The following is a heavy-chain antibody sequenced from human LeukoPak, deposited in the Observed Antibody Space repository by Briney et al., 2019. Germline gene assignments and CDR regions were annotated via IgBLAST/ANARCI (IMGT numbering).Heavy chain of an antibody. CDR3: AKATDYYDSSGYYSVIDY. Sequence: GGSLRLSCAASGFTFSSYAMSRVRQAPGKGLEWVPAISGSGGSTYYADSVKGRFTISRDNSKNTLYLQMNSLRAEDTAVYYCAKATDYYDSSGYYSVIDYWGQGTLVTVSS. V-gene: IGHV3-23*01. D-gene: IGHD3-22*01. CDR2: ISGSGGST. J-gene: IGHJ4*02. CDR1: GFTFSSYA.